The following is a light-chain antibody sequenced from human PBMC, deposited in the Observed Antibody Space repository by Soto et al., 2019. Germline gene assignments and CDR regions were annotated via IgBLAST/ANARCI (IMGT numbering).Light chain of an antibody. V-gene: IGKV1-5*01. CDR1: QSISRS. CDR2: HAS. Sequence: DIQMTQSPSTLSASVGDRVTITCRASQSISRSLAWYQQNPGKAPKLLIFHASSLESGVPSRFSGSGSGTEFTLTISSLQPDDFATYYCQHYNDFLLIFGPGTTVDIK. CDR3: QHYNDFLLI. J-gene: IGKJ3*01.